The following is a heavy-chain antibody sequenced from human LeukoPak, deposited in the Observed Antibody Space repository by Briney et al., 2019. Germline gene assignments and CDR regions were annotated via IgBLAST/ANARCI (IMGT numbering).Heavy chain of an antibody. CDR2: IKQDGGEK. Sequence: GGSLRLSCAASGFTFSSYWMSWVRHAPGKGLEWVANIKQDGGEKYYVDFMKGRFTISRDNAKNSLYLQMNSLRVEDTAVYYCARSNLDGDYGNYRPFDYWGQGTLVTVSS. CDR3: ARSNLDGDYGNYRPFDY. CDR1: GFTFSSYW. V-gene: IGHV3-7*01. D-gene: IGHD4-11*01. J-gene: IGHJ4*02.